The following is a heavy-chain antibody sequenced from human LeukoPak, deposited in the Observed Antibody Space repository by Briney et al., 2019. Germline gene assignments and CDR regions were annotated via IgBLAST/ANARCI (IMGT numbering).Heavy chain of an antibody. V-gene: IGHV3-30-3*01. J-gene: IGHJ6*02. D-gene: IGHD5-24*01. Sequence: GGSLRLSCAASGFTFSSYAMHWVRQAPGKGLEWVAVISYDGSNKYYADSVKGRFTISRDNSKNTLYLQMNSLRAEDTAVYYCARDRLQLSYYYYGMDVWGQGTTVTVSS. CDR2: ISYDGSNK. CDR3: ARDRLQLSYYYYGMDV. CDR1: GFTFSSYA.